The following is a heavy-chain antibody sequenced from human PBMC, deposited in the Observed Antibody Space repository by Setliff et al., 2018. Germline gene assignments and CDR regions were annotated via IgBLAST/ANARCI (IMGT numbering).Heavy chain of an antibody. CDR3: ARLPKIVTGYYGSHYYYYMDV. CDR2: INDRGST. D-gene: IGHD3-9*01. Sequence: SETLSLTCAVYGGSFSGYFWSWIRQAPGRGLEWIGEINDRGSTHYNPSLESRVTMFVDTSKNQFSLRLNSVTAADTAVYYCARLPKIVTGYYGSHYYYYMDVWGKGTTVTVSS. J-gene: IGHJ6*03. V-gene: IGHV4-34*01. CDR1: GGSFSGYF.